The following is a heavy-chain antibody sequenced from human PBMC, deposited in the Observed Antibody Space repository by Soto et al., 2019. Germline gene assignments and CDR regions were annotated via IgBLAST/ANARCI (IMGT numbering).Heavy chain of an antibody. CDR2: IDPSDSYS. Sequence: DVQLVQSGAEVKKPGESLRISCKGSGYSFTSYWISWVRQMPGKGLEWMGRIDPSDSYSNYSPSFQGHVTISADKSVSTAYLQWSSLKASDTAMYYCARRGYGGYGGGDAFDIWGQGTMVTVSS. V-gene: IGHV5-10-1*03. CDR1: GYSFTSYW. D-gene: IGHD5-12*01. CDR3: ARRGYGGYGGGDAFDI. J-gene: IGHJ3*02.